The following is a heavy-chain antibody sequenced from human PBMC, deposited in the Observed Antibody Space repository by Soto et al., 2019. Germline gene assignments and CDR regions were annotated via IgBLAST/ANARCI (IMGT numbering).Heavy chain of an antibody. CDR3: ARSGDVAVGWFDP. D-gene: IGHD3-10*01. J-gene: IGHJ5*02. V-gene: IGHV3-21*02. Sequence: EVQLVESGGGLVKPGQSLRLSCTASGFNFSAYGMSWVRQAPGKGLEWVSSITFSSLYIYYAESVRGRFVISRDDSKNSLFLQMDSLNTEDTAFYDCARSGDVAVGWFDPWGQGTQVTVSS. CDR1: GFNFSAYG. CDR2: ITFSSLYI.